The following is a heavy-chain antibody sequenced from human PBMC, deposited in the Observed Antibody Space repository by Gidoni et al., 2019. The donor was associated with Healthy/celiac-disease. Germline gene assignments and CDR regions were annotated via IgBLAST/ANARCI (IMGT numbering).Heavy chain of an antibody. CDR2: IYYSGST. J-gene: IGHJ4*02. CDR1: GGSISSYY. D-gene: IGHD3-10*01. V-gene: IGHV4-59*01. CDR3: ARDGNGSGTARLLDY. Sequence: QVQLQESVPGLVKPSETLSLTCTVSGGSISSYYWRWIRQPPGKGLEWIGYIYYSGSTNYNPPLKSRVTISVDTSKNQFSLKLSSVTAADTAGYYCARDGNGSGTARLLDYWGQGTLVTVSS.